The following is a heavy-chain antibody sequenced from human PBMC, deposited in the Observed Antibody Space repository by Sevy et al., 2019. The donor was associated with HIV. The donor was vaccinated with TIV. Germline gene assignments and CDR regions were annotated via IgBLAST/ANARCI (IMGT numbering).Heavy chain of an antibody. J-gene: IGHJ6*02. D-gene: IGHD6-6*01. Sequence: GESLKISCKGSGYSFTSYWIGWVRQMPGKGLEWMGIIYPGDSDTRYSPSFQGQVTISADKSISTVYLQWSSLKASDTAMYYCASSYSSSSPQYYYYGMDVWGQGTTVTVSS. CDR1: GYSFTSYW. CDR3: ASSYSSSSPQYYYYGMDV. V-gene: IGHV5-51*01. CDR2: IYPGDSDT.